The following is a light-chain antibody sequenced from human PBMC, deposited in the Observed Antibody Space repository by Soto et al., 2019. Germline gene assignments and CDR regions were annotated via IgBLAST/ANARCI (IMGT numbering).Light chain of an antibody. CDR2: EAS. CDR3: QQANSFPIT. Sequence: DIHMTQSPSSVSASVGDRVTITCQASQDVSSWLAWYQQKPGRAPNLLIYEASSLQSGVPSRFTGSGSGTDFTLPLSRLQPEDFSTYYCQQANSFPITFGQGTRLEIK. CDR1: QDVSSW. V-gene: IGKV1-12*01. J-gene: IGKJ5*01.